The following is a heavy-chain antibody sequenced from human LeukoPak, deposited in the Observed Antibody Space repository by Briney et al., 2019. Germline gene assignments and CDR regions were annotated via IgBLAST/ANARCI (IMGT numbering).Heavy chain of an antibody. CDR2: ISAYNGNT. Sequence: GASVKVSCKASGYTFTSYGISWVRQAPGQGLEWMGWISAYNGNTNYAQKLQGRVTMTTGTSTSTAYMELRSLRSDDTAVYYCARNGGPLWFGTRYHYYGMDVWGQGTTVTVSS. D-gene: IGHD3-10*01. V-gene: IGHV1-18*01. CDR3: ARNGGPLWFGTRYHYYGMDV. CDR1: GYTFTSYG. J-gene: IGHJ6*02.